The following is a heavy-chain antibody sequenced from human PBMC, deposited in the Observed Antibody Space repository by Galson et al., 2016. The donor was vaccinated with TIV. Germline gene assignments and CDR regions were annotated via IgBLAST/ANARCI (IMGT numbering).Heavy chain of an antibody. CDR3: ARGGQVQRFDP. Sequence: SVKVSCKASGYTFTRYYTHWVRQAPGQGLEWMGIINPTGGSTTYAQKFQGRLTMTRDTSTGTVYMELNSLRSEDTAVYYCARGGQVQRFDPGGQGTLVTVSS. J-gene: IGHJ5*02. V-gene: IGHV1-46*01. D-gene: IGHD3-10*01. CDR1: GYTFTRYY. CDR2: INPTGGST.